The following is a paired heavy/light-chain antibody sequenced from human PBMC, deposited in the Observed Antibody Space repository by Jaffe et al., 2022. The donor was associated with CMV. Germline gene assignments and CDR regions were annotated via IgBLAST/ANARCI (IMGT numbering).Heavy chain of an antibody. CDR2: ISSSSSYI. J-gene: IGHJ6*02. V-gene: IGHV3-21*01. CDR1: GFTFSSYS. Sequence: EVQLVESGGGLVKPGGSLRLSCAASGFTFSSYSMNWVRQAPGKGLEWVSSISSSSSYIYYADSVKGRFTISRDNAKNSLYLQMNSLRAEDTAVYYCARSFWYCGGDCHYPSYYYYYYGMDVWGQGTTVTVSS. CDR3: ARSFWYCGGDCHYPSYYYYYYGMDV. D-gene: IGHD2-21*02.
Light chain of an antibody. CDR1: NIGSKS. V-gene: IGLV3-21*04. CDR3: QVWDSSSDHQV. Sequence: SYVLTQPPSVSVAPGKTARITCGGNNIGSKSVHWYQQKPGQAPVLVIYYDSDRPSGIPERFSGSNSGNTATLTISRVEAGDEADYYCQVWDSSSDHQVFGGGTKLTVL. J-gene: IGLJ3*02. CDR2: YDS.